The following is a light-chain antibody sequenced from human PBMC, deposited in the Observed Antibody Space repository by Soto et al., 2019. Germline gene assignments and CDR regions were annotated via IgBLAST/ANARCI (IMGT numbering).Light chain of an antibody. CDR1: KKEILAYNS. Sequence: QSVLTQPSPVSGSPGQSITLSFPGTKKEILAYNSVSWYQQPPGKAPKVVISDVSKRPSGISDRFSGSKSGNTASLTISGLQAEDEADYYCSSYRTSATPSYVFGTGTKVTVL. CDR2: DVS. J-gene: IGLJ1*01. V-gene: IGLV2-14*03. CDR3: SSYRTSATPSYV.